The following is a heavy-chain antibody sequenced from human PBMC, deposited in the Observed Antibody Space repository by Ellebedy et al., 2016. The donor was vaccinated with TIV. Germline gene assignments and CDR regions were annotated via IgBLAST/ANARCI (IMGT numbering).Heavy chain of an antibody. Sequence: PGGSLRLSCTGSGFIFSTYGMHWVRQAPGKGLEWVAVISADGATNYHADSVEGRFTISRDNSQNTLYLQMNSLRPEDTAVYFCAKIVYTNRPGSYYYYGMDVWGQGTTVTVSS. CDR2: ISADGATN. J-gene: IGHJ6*02. CDR1: GFIFSTYG. CDR3: AKIVYTNRPGSYYYYGMDV. D-gene: IGHD3-10*01. V-gene: IGHV3-30*18.